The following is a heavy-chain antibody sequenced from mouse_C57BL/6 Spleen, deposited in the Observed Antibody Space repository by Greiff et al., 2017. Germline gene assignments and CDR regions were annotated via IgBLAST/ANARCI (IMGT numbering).Heavy chain of an antibody. V-gene: IGHV1-64*01. J-gene: IGHJ4*01. CDR2: IHPNSGNT. Sequence: QVQLKQPGAGLVKPGASVKLSCTASGSTFTSYWMHWVQQRPGQGMEWIGMIHPNSGNTNYNEKFKSKATLTEDKSSGTAYMQLSRLTAEDSAVYYCACDAMDYWGQGTSVTVSS. D-gene: IGHD2-13*01. CDR3: ACDAMDY. CDR1: GSTFTSYW.